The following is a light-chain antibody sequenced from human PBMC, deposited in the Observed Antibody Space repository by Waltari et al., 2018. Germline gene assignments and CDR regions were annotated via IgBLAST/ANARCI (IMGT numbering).Light chain of an antibody. CDR2: SNN. Sequence: QSVLPQPPSASGTPGQRVTISCSGSSSNIGSNPVSWYQQLAGTAPKLLIYSNNQRPSGVPDRFSGSGSGTDFTLTISSLQAEDVAVYYCQQYYSTWTFGQGTK. V-gene: IGLV1-44*01. CDR1: SSNIGSNP. J-gene: IGLJ3*02. CDR3: QQYYSTWT.